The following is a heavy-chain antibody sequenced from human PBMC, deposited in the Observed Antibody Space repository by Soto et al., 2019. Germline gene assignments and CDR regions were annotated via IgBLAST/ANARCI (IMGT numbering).Heavy chain of an antibody. D-gene: IGHD3-16*01. CDR1: GYTFNSYY. Sequence: QVQLVQSGAEVRKPGASVKVSCKASGYTFNSYYIHWVRQAPGQGLEWMGWINPNSDVTGYAQSFQGRVTMTRDMSMTTAYMDLTRLRSDDTAVYYCVRVGLNRNYDFDFWGQGTLITVSS. CDR2: INPNSDVT. J-gene: IGHJ4*02. V-gene: IGHV1-2*02. CDR3: VRVGLNRNYDFDF.